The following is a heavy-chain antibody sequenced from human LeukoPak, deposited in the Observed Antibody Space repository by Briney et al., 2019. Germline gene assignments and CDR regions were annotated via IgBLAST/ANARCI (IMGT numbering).Heavy chain of an antibody. Sequence: GGSLRLSCAASGFMFTSYTMSWVRQAPGKGLEWVSYISSSSSTIYYADSVKGRFTISRDNAKNSLYLQMNSLRAEDTAVYYCARAEEFRLDYWGQGTLVTVSS. CDR3: ARAEEFRLDY. V-gene: IGHV3-48*04. CDR2: ISSSSSTI. CDR1: GFMFTSYT. J-gene: IGHJ4*02. D-gene: IGHD3-10*01.